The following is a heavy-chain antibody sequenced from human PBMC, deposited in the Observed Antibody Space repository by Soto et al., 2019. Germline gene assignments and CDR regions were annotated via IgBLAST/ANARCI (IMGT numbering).Heavy chain of an antibody. CDR2: ISDSGGST. Sequence: EVHLLESGGGLVQPGGSMSLSCAASGFTFSTYAMSWVRQAPGKGLEWVSTISDSGGSTYYAASVKGRFTISRDNSKNTLYLLMNSLSAEDTALYYCAKVHGSGTYYNCPDYWGQGTLVTVSS. V-gene: IGHV3-23*01. J-gene: IGHJ4*02. D-gene: IGHD3-10*01. CDR1: GFTFSTYA. CDR3: AKVHGSGTYYNCPDY.